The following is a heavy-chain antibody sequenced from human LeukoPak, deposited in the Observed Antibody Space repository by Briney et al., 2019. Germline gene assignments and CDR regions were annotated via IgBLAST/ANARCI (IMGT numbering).Heavy chain of an antibody. D-gene: IGHD3-10*01. CDR3: SRDFWRFGLDF. V-gene: IGHV3-49*03. J-gene: IGHJ4*02. CDR2: IRSKAYGGTT. Sequence: GGSLRLSCTASGFTFCDYAMSWFRQAPGKGLEWVGFIRSKAYGGTTEYAASVKGRFTISRDDSKSIAYLQMNSLKTEDTAVYYCSRDFWRFGLDFWGQGTPVTVSS. CDR1: GFTFCDYA.